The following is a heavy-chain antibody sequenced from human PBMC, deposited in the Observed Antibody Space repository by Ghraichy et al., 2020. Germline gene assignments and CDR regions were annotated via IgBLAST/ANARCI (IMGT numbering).Heavy chain of an antibody. J-gene: IGHJ5*02. CDR1: GGSISSSSYY. CDR3: ARFKIGGTTSWFDP. D-gene: IGHD1-1*01. Sequence: SETLSLTCTVSGGSISSSSYYWGWIRQPPGKGLEWIGSIYYSGSTYYNPSLKSRVTISVDTSKNQFSLKLSSVTAADTAVYYCARFKIGGTTSWFDPWGQGTLVTVSS. CDR2: IYYSGST. V-gene: IGHV4-39*01.